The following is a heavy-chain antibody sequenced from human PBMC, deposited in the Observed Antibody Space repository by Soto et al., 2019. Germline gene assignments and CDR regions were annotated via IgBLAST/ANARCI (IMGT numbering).Heavy chain of an antibody. Sequence: PSETLSLTCAVSGGSISSGGYSWSWIRQPPGKGLEWIGYIYHSGSIYYNPSLRSRVAISVDASKSQFSLDLRSVTAADTAVYYCARLGDYYQAFDYWGHGALVTAPQ. V-gene: IGHV4-30-2*01. CDR3: ARLGDYYQAFDY. CDR1: GGSISSGGYS. D-gene: IGHD3-22*01. CDR2: IYHSGSI. J-gene: IGHJ4*01.